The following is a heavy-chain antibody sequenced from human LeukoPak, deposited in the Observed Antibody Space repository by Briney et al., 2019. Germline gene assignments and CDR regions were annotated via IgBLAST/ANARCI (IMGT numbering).Heavy chain of an antibody. CDR2: IRYDGSNK. D-gene: IGHD6-6*01. V-gene: IGHV3-30*02. Sequence: QSGGSLRLSCAASGFTFSSYGMHWVRQAPGKGLERVAFIRYDGSNKYYADSVKGRFTISRDNSKNTLYLQMNSLRAEDTAVYYCAKDSEGASIAARPDYYYYMDVWGKGTTVTVSS. CDR3: AKDSEGASIAARPDYYYYMDV. J-gene: IGHJ6*03. CDR1: GFTFSSYG.